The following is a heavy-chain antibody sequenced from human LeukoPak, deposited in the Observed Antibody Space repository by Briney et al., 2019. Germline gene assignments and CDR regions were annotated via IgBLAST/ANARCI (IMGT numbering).Heavy chain of an antibody. J-gene: IGHJ5*02. V-gene: IGHV1-2*02. CDR1: GYTFTGYY. D-gene: IGHD2-2*01. CDR3: ARDHVVVPAGSYSWFDP. Sequence: GASVKVSCKASGYTFTGYYMHWVRQAPGQGLEWMGWINPNSGGTNYAQKFQGRVTMTRDTSISTAYMELSRLRSGDTAVYYCARDHVVVPAGSYSWFDPWGQGTLVTVSS. CDR2: INPNSGGT.